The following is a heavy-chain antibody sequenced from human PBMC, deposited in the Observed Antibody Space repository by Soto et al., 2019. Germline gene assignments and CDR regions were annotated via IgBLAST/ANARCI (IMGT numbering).Heavy chain of an antibody. CDR3: ARGDYGDYHSYLYGMAV. CDR1: GGSFNSDA. J-gene: IGHJ6*02. CDR2: IIPISGTT. D-gene: IGHD4-17*01. Sequence: QVQLVQSGAEVKKPGSSVKVSCKASGGSFNSDAINWVRQAPGQGLEWMGGIIPISGTTNYAQKFQGRVTITADESNGTAYMDVRSLRSEDTAIYYCARGDYGDYHSYLYGMAVWGQGTTVTVSS. V-gene: IGHV1-69*01.